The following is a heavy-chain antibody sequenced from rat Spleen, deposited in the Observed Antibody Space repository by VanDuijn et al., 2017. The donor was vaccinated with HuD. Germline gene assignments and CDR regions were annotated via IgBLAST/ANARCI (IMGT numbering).Heavy chain of an antibody. CDR3: ASPVGGYFDF. J-gene: IGHJ2*01. Sequence: EVQLVESDGGLVQPGRSLKLSCAASGFTFSDYYMAWVRQAPTKGLEWVATISYDGSLTYYRDSVKGRFTASRDNAKRTLYLRLGSLRSEDTATYYCASPVGGYFDFWGQGVMVTVSS. CDR1: GFTFSDYY. V-gene: IGHV5-29*01. D-gene: IGHD1-8*01. CDR2: ISYDGSLT.